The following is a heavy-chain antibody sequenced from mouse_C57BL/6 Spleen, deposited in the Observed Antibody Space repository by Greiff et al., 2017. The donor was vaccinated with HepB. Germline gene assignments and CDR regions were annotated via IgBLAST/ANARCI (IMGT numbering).Heavy chain of an antibody. CDR1: GYTFTDYE. D-gene: IGHD1-1*01. CDR3: TRRRSSYWYFDV. V-gene: IGHV1-15*01. Sequence: LQESGAELVRPGASVTLSCKASGYTFTDYEMHWVKQTPVHGLEWIGAIDPETGGTAYNQKFKGKAILTADKSSSTAYMELRSLTSEDSAVYYCTRRRSSYWYFDVWGTGTTVTVSS. J-gene: IGHJ1*03. CDR2: IDPETGGT.